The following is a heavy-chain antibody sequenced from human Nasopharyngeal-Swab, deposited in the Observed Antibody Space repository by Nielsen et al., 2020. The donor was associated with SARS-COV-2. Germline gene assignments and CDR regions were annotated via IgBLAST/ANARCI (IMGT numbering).Heavy chain of an antibody. D-gene: IGHD3-9*01. CDR2: ISGSGGST. Sequence: WIRQPPGKGLEWVSAISGSGGSTYYADSVKGRFTISRDNSKNTLYLQMNSLRAEGTAVYYCAKDGVRYLAGGFAFDIWGQGTMVTVSS. J-gene: IGHJ3*02. V-gene: IGHV3-23*01. CDR3: AKDGVRYLAGGFAFDI.